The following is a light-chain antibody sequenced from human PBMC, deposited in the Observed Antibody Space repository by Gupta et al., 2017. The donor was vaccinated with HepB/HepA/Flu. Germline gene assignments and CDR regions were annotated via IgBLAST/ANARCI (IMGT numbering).Light chain of an antibody. J-gene: IGLJ1*01. CDR2: DDR. CDR1: NIGSKS. Sequence: SYVLTQPPSVSVAPGETARITCGGNNIGSKSVHWYQQKPGQAPVLVIYDDRGRPSGIPERFSGSNSGNTVTLTINRVEAGDEADYYCLVWDSSSEHVFGSGTKVTVL. V-gene: IGLV3-21*02. CDR3: LVWDSSSEHV.